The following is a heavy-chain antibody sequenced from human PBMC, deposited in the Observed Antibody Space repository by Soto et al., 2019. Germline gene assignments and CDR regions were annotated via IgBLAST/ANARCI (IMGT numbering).Heavy chain of an antibody. V-gene: IGHV4-30-4*02. CDR3: ARDPSYDFWSGYVGFDP. CDR1: GGSISSGGYY. Sequence: SETLSLTCTVSGGSISSGGYYWSWIRHPPGNGLEWIGYIYYIGSTYYNPSLKSRVTISVDRSRNHFSLNLRSVTTADTALYYCARDPSYDFWSGYVGFDPWGQGPMVTVYS. CDR2: IYYIGST. J-gene: IGHJ5*02. D-gene: IGHD3-3*01.